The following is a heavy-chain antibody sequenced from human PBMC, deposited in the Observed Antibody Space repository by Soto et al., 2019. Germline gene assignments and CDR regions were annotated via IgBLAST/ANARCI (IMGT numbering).Heavy chain of an antibody. CDR2: IYYSGST. J-gene: IGHJ4*02. CDR1: GGSISSSSYY. Sequence: PSETLSLTCTVSGGSISSSSYYWGWLRKPPGKGLEWIGSIYYSGSTYYNPSLKSRVTISVDTSKNQFSLKLSSVTAADTAVYYCARMTGLLYFDWFQYYFDYWGQGTLVTVSS. CDR3: ARMTGLLYFDWFQYYFDY. V-gene: IGHV4-39*01. D-gene: IGHD3-9*01.